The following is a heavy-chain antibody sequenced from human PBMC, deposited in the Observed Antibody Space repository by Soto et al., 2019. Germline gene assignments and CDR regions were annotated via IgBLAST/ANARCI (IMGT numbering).Heavy chain of an antibody. V-gene: IGHV4-34*01. CDR3: ASTPVAGPIDY. CDR2: ISHSGST. Sequence: PSETLSLTCAVYGGSFSGYYWSWIRQPPGKGLEWIGEISHSGSTNYNPSLKSRVTISVDTSKNQFSLKLSSVTAADTAVYYCASTPVAGPIDYWGQGTLVTVSS. CDR1: GGSFSGYY. D-gene: IGHD6-19*01. J-gene: IGHJ4*02.